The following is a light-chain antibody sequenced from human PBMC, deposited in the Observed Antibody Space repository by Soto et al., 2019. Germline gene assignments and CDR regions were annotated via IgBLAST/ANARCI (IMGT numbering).Light chain of an antibody. CDR3: RQYNTYPLT. CDR1: YGIRND. V-gene: IGKV1-17*01. Sequence: DIQMTQYPSSLSASVGDRVTITCCASYGIRNDLDWYQQKPAKAPERLIYAASSLHSGVPSRFSGSGSGTEFTLTVSSLQAEDFATYYCRQYNTYPLTFGQQTKVQIK. J-gene: IGKJ1*01. CDR2: AAS.